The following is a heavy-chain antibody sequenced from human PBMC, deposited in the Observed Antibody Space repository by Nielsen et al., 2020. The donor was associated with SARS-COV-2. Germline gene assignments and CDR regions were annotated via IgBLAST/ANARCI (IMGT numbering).Heavy chain of an antibody. Sequence: GESLKISCKGSGYSFPTYWIGWVLQMPGKGLEWMGIIYPGDSDTRYSPSFQGQVTISADKSISTAYLQWSSLKASDTAKYYCARHTRSSSSFYYYYYMDVWGKGTTVTVSS. V-gene: IGHV5-51*01. CDR1: GYSFPTYW. CDR3: ARHTRSSSSFYYYYYMDV. D-gene: IGHD6-6*01. CDR2: IYPGDSDT. J-gene: IGHJ6*03.